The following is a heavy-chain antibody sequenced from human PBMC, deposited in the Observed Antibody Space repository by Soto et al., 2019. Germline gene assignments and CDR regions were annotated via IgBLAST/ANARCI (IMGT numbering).Heavy chain of an antibody. V-gene: IGHV3-30*18. CDR2: IPYDGSKE. CDR1: GFTFSRYD. J-gene: IGHJ4*02. D-gene: IGHD1-26*01. Sequence: GGSLRLSCAASGFTFSRYDMHWVRQPPAKGLEWVAVIPYDGSKEYYADSVKGRFTISRDNSKNTLYLQMNSLRPEDTALYYCAKNSDYSGFDYWGQGTLVTVSS. CDR3: AKNSDYSGFDY.